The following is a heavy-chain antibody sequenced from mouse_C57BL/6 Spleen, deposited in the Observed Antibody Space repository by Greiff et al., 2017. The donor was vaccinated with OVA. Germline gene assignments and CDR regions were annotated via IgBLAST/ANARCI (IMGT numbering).Heavy chain of an antibody. D-gene: IGHD2-1*01. J-gene: IGHJ3*01. Sequence: VQLQQSGAELVRPGSSVKLSCKASGYTFTSYWMHWVKQRPIQGLEWIGNIDPSDSETHYNQKFKDKATLTVDKSSSTAYMQLSSLTSEDSAVYYCARWNGNYDYWGQGTLVTVSA. V-gene: IGHV1-52*01. CDR3: ARWNGNYDY. CDR1: GYTFTSYW. CDR2: IDPSDSET.